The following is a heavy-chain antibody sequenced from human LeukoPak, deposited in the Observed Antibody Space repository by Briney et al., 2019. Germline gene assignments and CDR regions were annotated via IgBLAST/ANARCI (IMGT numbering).Heavy chain of an antibody. V-gene: IGHV3-21*01. CDR1: GFTFSSYI. D-gene: IGHD3-10*01. CDR2: ISSSSSYI. CDR3: ARGSGVLVRGVITY. J-gene: IGHJ4*02. Sequence: KSGGSLRLSCAASGFTFSSYIMNWVRQAPGKGLEWVSSISSSSSYIYYADSVKGRFTISRDNAKNSLYLQMNSLRAEDTAVYYCARGSGVLVRGVITYWGQGTLVTVSS.